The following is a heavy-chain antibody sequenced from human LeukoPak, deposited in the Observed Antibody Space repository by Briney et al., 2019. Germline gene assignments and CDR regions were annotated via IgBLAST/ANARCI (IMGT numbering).Heavy chain of an antibody. CDR3: SAHYCPGPV. J-gene: IGHJ4*02. D-gene: IGHD3-10*01. V-gene: IGHV1-2*02. Sequence: ASVKVSCKASGYTFIDHHILWVRQAPGQGLEWMGWIHPNGRDTQYAQKFQDRMTMTTDTSITTAYMELHSVTSDDTAVYYCSAHYCPGPVWGQGTLITASS. CDR1: GYTFIDHH. CDR2: IHPNGRDT.